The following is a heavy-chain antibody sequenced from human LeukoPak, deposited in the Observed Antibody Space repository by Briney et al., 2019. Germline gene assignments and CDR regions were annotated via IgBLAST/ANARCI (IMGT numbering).Heavy chain of an antibody. J-gene: IGHJ3*02. CDR1: GYTFSNYW. D-gene: IGHD1-26*01. Sequence: GESLKISCKGSGYTFSNYWIGWVRQMPGKGLEWMGILYPGDSDAKYSPSFQGQVTISLDKSISTAYLQWNSLKASDTAIYYCARPRSGSYYGAFDIWGQGTMVTVSS. V-gene: IGHV5-51*01. CDR3: ARPRSGSYYGAFDI. CDR2: LYPGDSDA.